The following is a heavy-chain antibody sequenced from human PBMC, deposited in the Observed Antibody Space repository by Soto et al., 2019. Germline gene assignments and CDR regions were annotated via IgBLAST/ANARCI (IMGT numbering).Heavy chain of an antibody. V-gene: IGHV1-69*01. D-gene: IGHD3-22*01. CDR2: IIPIFGTA. CDR3: ARSRVTYYYDRSAFDI. Sequence: QVQLVQSGAEVKKPGSSVKVSCKASGGTFSSYAISWVRQAPGQGLEWMGGIIPIFGTANYAQKFQGRVTITADESTSTAYRELSRLRSEDTAVYFCARSRVTYYYDRSAFDIWGQGTMVTVSS. J-gene: IGHJ3*02. CDR1: GGTFSSYA.